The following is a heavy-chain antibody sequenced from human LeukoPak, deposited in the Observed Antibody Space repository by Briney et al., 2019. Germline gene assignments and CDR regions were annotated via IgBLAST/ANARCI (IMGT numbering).Heavy chain of an antibody. J-gene: IGHJ4*02. CDR3: ARHASSDGDFRVDY. V-gene: IGHV4-38-2*02. CDR1: GGSISGYY. D-gene: IGHD4-17*01. Sequence: SETLSLTCTVSGGSISGYYWGWIRQPPGKGLEWIGSIYHSGSTYYNPSLKSRVTISVDTSKNQFSLKLSSVTAADTAVYYCARHASSDGDFRVDYWGQGTLVTVSS. CDR2: IYHSGST.